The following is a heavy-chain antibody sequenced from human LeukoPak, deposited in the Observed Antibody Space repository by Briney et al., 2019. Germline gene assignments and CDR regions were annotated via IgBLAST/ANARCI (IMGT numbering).Heavy chain of an antibody. CDR1: GFTFSSYA. D-gene: IGHD6-19*01. V-gene: IGHV3-23*01. CDR2: ISGSGGST. Sequence: GGSLRLSCAASGFTFSSYAMSWVRQAPGEGLEWVSAISGSGGSTYYADSVKGRFTISRDNSKNTLYLQMNSLRAEDTAVYYCAKAQQWLVGYYFDYWGQGTLVSVSS. CDR3: AKAQQWLVGYYFDY. J-gene: IGHJ4*02.